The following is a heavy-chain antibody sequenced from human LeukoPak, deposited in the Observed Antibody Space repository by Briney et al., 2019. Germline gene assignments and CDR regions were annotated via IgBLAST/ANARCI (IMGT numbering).Heavy chain of an antibody. D-gene: IGHD3-10*02. Sequence: QAGGSLRLSCAASGFTFSSYSMNWVRQAPGKGLEWVSYISSSGSTIYHADSVKGRFTISRDNAKNSLYLQMNSLRAEDTAVYYCAELGITMIGGVWGKGTTVTISS. V-gene: IGHV3-48*04. J-gene: IGHJ6*04. CDR2: ISSSGSTI. CDR3: AELGITMIGGV. CDR1: GFTFSSYS.